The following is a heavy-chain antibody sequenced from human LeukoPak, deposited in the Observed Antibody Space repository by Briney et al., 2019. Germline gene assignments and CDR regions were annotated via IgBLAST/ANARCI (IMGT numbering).Heavy chain of an antibody. CDR2: ISSSSSYI. J-gene: IGHJ3*02. CDR1: GFTFSSYS. V-gene: IGHV3-21*01. D-gene: IGHD6-19*01. CDR3: ARDESRIAVAGTIVRAFDI. Sequence: PGGSLRLSCAASGFTFSSYSMNWVRQAPGKGLEWVSSISSSSSYIYYADSVKGRFTISRDNAKNSLYLQMNSLRAEDTAVYYCARDESRIAVAGTIVRAFDIWGQGTMVTVSS.